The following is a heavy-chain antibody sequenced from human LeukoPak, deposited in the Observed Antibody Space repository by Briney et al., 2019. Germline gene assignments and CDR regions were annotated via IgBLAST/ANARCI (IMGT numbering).Heavy chain of an antibody. CDR3: AGAVTGYYLSHYYFPY. Sequence: SETLSLTCTVSGDSISSGDYYWTWIRQPPGKGLEWIGYIYYNGITYYNPSLKSRVIISVDQPKKQFSLKLSSVTAADTAVHYCAGAVTGYYLSHYYFPYWGRGTLVTVSS. CDR2: IYYNGIT. J-gene: IGHJ4*02. D-gene: IGHD3-9*01. V-gene: IGHV4-30-4*01. CDR1: GDSISSGDYY.